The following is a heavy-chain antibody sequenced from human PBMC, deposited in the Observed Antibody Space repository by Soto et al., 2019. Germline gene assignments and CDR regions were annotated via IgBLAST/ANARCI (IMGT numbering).Heavy chain of an antibody. J-gene: IGHJ5*02. CDR1: GYTFTSYG. V-gene: IGHV1-18*01. CDR2: ISAYNGNT. CDR3: ARVVGALGHGFDP. Sequence: QVQLVQSGGEVKKPGASVKVSCKASGYTFTSYGISWVRQAPGQGLEWMGRISAYNGNTNYAQKLQGRVTMTTDTXTSTANMELRSLRSDDTAVYYCARVVGALGHGFDPWGQGTLVTVSS. D-gene: IGHD1-26*01.